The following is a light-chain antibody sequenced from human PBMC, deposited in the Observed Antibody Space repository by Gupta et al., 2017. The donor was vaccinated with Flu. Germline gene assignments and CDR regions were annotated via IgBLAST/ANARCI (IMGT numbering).Light chain of an antibody. Sequence: EKVTLSCRASQSLPSTYVAWYQQKPGQSPKLLIFGASSRATGTPDRFSGGGSGTDFTLTISRLKPEDFAVYYCQQYALSPKTFGQGTKVEV. CDR2: GAS. V-gene: IGKV3-20*01. CDR3: QQYALSPKT. J-gene: IGKJ1*01. CDR1: QSLPSTY.